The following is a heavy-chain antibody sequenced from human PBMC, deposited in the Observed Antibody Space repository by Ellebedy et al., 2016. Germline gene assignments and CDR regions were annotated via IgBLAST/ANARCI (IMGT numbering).Heavy chain of an antibody. D-gene: IGHD1-14*01. Sequence: GESLKISXAASGFSVTSNDMSWVRQAPGRGLELVSLMYGGGSEYYADSVKGRFTIARDNSKNTLYLQMSGLGAGDTALYYCVTRHNGAFDYWGQGTMVTVSS. V-gene: IGHV3-53*01. J-gene: IGHJ3*01. CDR3: VTRHNGAFDY. CDR2: MYGGGSE. CDR1: GFSVTSND.